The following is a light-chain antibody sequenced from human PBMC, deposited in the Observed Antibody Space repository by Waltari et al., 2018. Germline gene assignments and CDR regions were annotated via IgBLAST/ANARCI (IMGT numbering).Light chain of an antibody. CDR2: EVS. Sequence: QSALTQPASVSGSPGQSITISCTGTSSDVGGYNYASWYQQHPGKAPKLMIYEVSNRPSGVSNRFSGSKSGNTASLTISGLQAEDEADYYCSSYTSSSTPYWVFGGGTKLTVL. J-gene: IGLJ3*02. CDR1: SSDVGGYNY. V-gene: IGLV2-14*01. CDR3: SSYTSSSTPYWV.